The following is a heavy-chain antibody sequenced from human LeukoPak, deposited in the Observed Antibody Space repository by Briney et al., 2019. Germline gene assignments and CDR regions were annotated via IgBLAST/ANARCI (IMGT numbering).Heavy chain of an antibody. Sequence: PGGSLRLSCAASGFTFRSYSMNWVRQAPGKGLEWVSVIYSGGSTYYADSVKGRFTISRDNSKNTLYLQMNSLRAEDTAVYYCASPNYYDSSGYPRFDYWGQGTLVTVSS. D-gene: IGHD3-22*01. V-gene: IGHV3-53*01. J-gene: IGHJ4*02. CDR1: GFTFRSYS. CDR3: ASPNYYDSSGYPRFDY. CDR2: IYSGGST.